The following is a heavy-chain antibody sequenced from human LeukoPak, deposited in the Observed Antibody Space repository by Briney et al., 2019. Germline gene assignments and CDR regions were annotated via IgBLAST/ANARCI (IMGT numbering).Heavy chain of an antibody. V-gene: IGHV3-21*01. CDR3: ARADNYVVVVYMDV. D-gene: IGHD2-21*01. CDR2: ISSSSSYI. Sequence: GGSLRLSCAASGFTFSSYSMNWVRQAPGKGLEWVSSISSSSSYIYYADSVKGRFTISRDNAKNSLYLHMNSLRAEDTAVYYCARADNYVVVVYMDVWGKGTTVTVSS. J-gene: IGHJ6*03. CDR1: GFTFSSYS.